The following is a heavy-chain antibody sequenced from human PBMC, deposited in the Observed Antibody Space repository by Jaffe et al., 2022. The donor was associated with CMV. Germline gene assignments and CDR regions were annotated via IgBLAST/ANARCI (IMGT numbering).Heavy chain of an antibody. CDR2: ISAYNGNT. D-gene: IGHD6-13*01. CDR1: GYTFTSYG. J-gene: IGHJ6*02. Sequence: QVQLVQSGAEVKKPGASVKVSCKASGYTFTSYGISWVRQAPGQGLEWMGWISAYNGNTNYAQKLQGRVTMTTDTSTSTAYMELRSLRSDDTAVYYCARDLFAPNGPLYPAGTGSGIYYYYYGMDVWGQGTTVTVSS. CDR3: ARDLFAPNGPLYPAGTGSGIYYYYYGMDV. V-gene: IGHV1-18*01.